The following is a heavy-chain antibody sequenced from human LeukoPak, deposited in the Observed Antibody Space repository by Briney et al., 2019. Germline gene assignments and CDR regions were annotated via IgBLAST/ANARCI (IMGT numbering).Heavy chain of an antibody. CDR3: ARIVAARQGYFQH. D-gene: IGHD6-25*01. J-gene: IGHJ1*01. CDR1: GYTFTSYD. V-gene: IGHV1-8*01. CDR2: MNPNSGST. Sequence: ASVKVSCKASGYTFTSYDINWVRQATGQGLEWMGWMNPNSGSTGYAQKFQGRVTMTRNTSISTAYMELSSLRSEDTAVYYCARIVAARQGYFQHWGQGTLVTVSS.